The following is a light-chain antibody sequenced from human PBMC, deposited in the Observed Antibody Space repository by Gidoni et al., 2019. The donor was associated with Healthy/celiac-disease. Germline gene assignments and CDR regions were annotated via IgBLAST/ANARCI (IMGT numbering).Light chain of an antibody. Sequence: DIVMTQSPDSLAVSLGEWATINCKSSQSVLYSSNNKNYLAWYQQKPGQPPKLLIYWASTRESGVPDRVSGSGSGTDFTLTISSLQAEDVAVYYCQQYYSTLYTFGQGTKLEIK. CDR2: WAS. CDR3: QQYYSTLYT. CDR1: QSVLYSSNNKNY. V-gene: IGKV4-1*01. J-gene: IGKJ2*01.